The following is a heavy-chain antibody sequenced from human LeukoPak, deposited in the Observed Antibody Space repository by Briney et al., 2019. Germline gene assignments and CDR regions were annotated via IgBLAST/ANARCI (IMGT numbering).Heavy chain of an antibody. J-gene: IGHJ4*02. D-gene: IGHD2-2*01. CDR2: IGTAGDT. CDR3: ASGYCSSTGCWNLEY. CDR1: GFTFSSYD. V-gene: IGHV3-13*04. Sequence: GGSLRLSCAASGFTFSSYDMHWVRQAAGKGLEWVSAIGTAGDTYYPVSVKGRFTISRENAKISLYLQMNSLRAGDTAVYYCASGYCSSTGCWNLEYWGQGTLVTVS.